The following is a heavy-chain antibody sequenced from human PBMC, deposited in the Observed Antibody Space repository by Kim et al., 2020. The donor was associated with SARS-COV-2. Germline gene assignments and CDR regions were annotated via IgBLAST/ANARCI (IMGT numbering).Heavy chain of an antibody. CDR1: GYTFTSYA. V-gene: IGHV1-3*01. CDR2: INAGNGNT. J-gene: IGHJ4*02. Sequence: ASVKVSCKASGYTFTSYAMHWVRQAPGQRLEWMGWINAGNGNTKYSQKFQGRVTITRDTSASTAYMELSSLRSEDTAVYYCARVQAYYDSSGYYIRHFDYWGQGTLVTVSS. CDR3: ARVQAYYDSSGYYIRHFDY. D-gene: IGHD3-22*01.